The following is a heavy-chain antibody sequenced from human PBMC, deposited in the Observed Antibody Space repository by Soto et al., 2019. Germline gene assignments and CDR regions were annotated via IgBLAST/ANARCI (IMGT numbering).Heavy chain of an antibody. CDR3: ARVSQKGAVAGYYYYGMDV. CDR1: GGSISSYY. Sequence: SETLSLTCTVSGGSISSYYWSWIRQPPWKGLEWIGYIYYSGSTNYNPSLKSRVTISVDTSKNQFSLKLSSVTAADTAVYYCARVSQKGAVAGYYYYGMDVWGQGTTVTVSS. D-gene: IGHD6-19*01. V-gene: IGHV4-59*01. J-gene: IGHJ6*02. CDR2: IYYSGST.